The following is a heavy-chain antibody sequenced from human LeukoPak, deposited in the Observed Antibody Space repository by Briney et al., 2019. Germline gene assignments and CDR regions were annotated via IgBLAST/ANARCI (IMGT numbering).Heavy chain of an antibody. Sequence: SETLSLTCTVSGGSISSSSYYWGWIRQPPGKGLEWLGSIYYSGSTYYNPSLKSRVTISVDTSKNQFSLKLSSVTAADTAVYYCARPLNYDILTGYYLDAFDIWGQGTMVTVSS. D-gene: IGHD3-9*01. J-gene: IGHJ3*02. V-gene: IGHV4-39*01. CDR2: IYYSGST. CDR1: GGSISSSSYY. CDR3: ARPLNYDILTGYYLDAFDI.